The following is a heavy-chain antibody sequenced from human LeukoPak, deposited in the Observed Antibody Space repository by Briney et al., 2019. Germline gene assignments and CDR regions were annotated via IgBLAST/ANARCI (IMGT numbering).Heavy chain of an antibody. J-gene: IGHJ4*02. CDR3: ARDPAYGELLLFDY. D-gene: IGHD3-10*01. CDR1: GFTFSDYY. V-gene: IGHV3-33*08. Sequence: PGGSLRLSCAASGFTFSDYYMSWIRQAPGKGLEWVAVIWYDGSNKYYADSVKGRFTISRDNSKNTLYLQMNSLRAEDTAVYYCARDPAYGELLLFDYWGQGTLVTVSS. CDR2: IWYDGSNK.